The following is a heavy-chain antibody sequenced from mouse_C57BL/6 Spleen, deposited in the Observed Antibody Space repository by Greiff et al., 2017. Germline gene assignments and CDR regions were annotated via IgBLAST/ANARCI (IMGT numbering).Heavy chain of an antibody. CDR3: ARHSYYDGSSAYYFDY. V-gene: IGHV1-62-2*01. J-gene: IGHJ2*01. CDR2: FYPGSGSI. D-gene: IGHD1-1*01. Sequence: QVQLKESGAELVKPGASVKLSCKASGYTFTEYTIHWVKQRSGQGLEWIGWFYPGSGSIKYNEKFKDKATLTADKSSSTVYMELSRLTSEDSAVYFCARHSYYDGSSAYYFDYWGKGTTLTVAS. CDR1: GYTFTEYT.